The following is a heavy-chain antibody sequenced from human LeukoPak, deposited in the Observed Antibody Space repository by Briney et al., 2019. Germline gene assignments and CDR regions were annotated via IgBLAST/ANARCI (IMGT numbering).Heavy chain of an antibody. Sequence: GGSLRLSCAASGFSFDGYAMSWVRQAPGKGLEWVSGIIPSGHTTYYADSVRGRFTISRDNSRNTVYLQMKSLRAEDTAVYYCAKDDRWLQFCCWGQGTLVTVSA. CDR1: GFSFDGYA. V-gene: IGHV3-23*01. J-gene: IGHJ4*02. CDR2: IIPSGHTT. D-gene: IGHD5-24*01. CDR3: AKDDRWLQFCC.